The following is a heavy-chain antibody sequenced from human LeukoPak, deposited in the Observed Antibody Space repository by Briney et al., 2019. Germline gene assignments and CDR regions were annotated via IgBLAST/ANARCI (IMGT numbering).Heavy chain of an antibody. Sequence: SETLSLTCAVYGGSFSGYYWSWIRQPPGKGLEWIGEINHSGSTNYNPSLKSRVTISVDTSKNQFSLKLSSVTAADTAVYYCARAGHCSGGSCYFALFYWGQGTLVTVSS. CDR1: GGSFSGYY. J-gene: IGHJ4*02. CDR2: INHSGST. D-gene: IGHD2-15*01. CDR3: ARAGHCSGGSCYFALFY. V-gene: IGHV4-34*01.